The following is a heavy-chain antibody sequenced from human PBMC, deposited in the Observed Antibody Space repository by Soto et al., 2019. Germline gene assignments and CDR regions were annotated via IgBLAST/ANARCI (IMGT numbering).Heavy chain of an antibody. Sequence: QVQLVESGGGVVQPGRSLRLSCAASGFAFSNFGMQWGRQAPGKGLEWVASISYDGNTKKFSDSVKGRFTISRDISSNTLYLQMSSLRRDDTAVYYCARFWGPVTSAVDDFWGQGTLVTVSS. CDR2: ISYDGNTK. J-gene: IGHJ4*02. CDR1: GFAFSNFG. CDR3: ARFWGPVTSAVDDF. D-gene: IGHD3-16*01. V-gene: IGHV3-30*03.